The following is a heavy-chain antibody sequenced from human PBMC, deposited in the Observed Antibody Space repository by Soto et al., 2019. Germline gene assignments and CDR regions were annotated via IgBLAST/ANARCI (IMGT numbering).Heavy chain of an antibody. V-gene: IGHV4-59*08. D-gene: IGHD3-10*01. CDR1: GGSISSYY. Sequence: QVQLQESGPGLVKPSETLSLTCTVSGGSISSYYWSWIRQPPGKGLEWIGYIYYSGSTNYNPSLKSRVTISVDTSKNQFSLKLNSVTAADTAVYYCARHFRGPVVGESDIWGQGTMVTVSS. J-gene: IGHJ3*02. CDR2: IYYSGST. CDR3: ARHFRGPVVGESDI.